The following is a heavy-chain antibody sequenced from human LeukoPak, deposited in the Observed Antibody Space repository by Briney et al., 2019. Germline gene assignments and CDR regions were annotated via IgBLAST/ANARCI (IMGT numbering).Heavy chain of an antibody. J-gene: IGHJ4*02. V-gene: IGHV3-11*01. CDR1: GFTFSDFH. CDR3: ARDEDSSAYPLCFHC. CDR2: ISSSGSAI. Sequence: GGSLRLSCAASGFTFSDFHMSWVRQAPGKGLEWMSYISSSGSAIYYADSVKGRFTISRDNAKNSLYLQMNIRRAEDTAVYYWARDEDSSAYPLCFHCWGRGTMVTVSS. D-gene: IGHD3-22*01.